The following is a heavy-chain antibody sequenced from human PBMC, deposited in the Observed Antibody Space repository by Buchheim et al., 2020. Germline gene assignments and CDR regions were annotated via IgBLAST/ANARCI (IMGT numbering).Heavy chain of an antibody. CDR2: ISDDGRNK. CDR1: GFTFSSYG. V-gene: IGHV3-30*18. Sequence: QVQLVESGGGVVQPGRSLRLSCAASGFTFSSYGIRWVRQAPGKGLEWVGAISDDGRNKYYADSVKGRFTISRDNSKNTVYLQMNSLRAGDTAVYYCAKDPTGICWGQGTL. CDR3: AKDPTGIC. J-gene: IGHJ4*02. D-gene: IGHD1-14*01.